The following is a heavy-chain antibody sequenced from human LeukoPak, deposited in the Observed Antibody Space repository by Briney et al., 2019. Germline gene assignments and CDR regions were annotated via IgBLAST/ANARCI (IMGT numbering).Heavy chain of an antibody. CDR2: MSYSGST. CDR3: ASSYSYGAGHSIDY. J-gene: IGHJ4*02. CDR1: GGSVSSGTYY. V-gene: IGHV4-61*01. Sequence: SETLSLTCTVSGGSVSSGTYYWSWIRQPPGKGLEWIGYMSYSGSTNHNPSLKSRVTISVDTSRNQISLKLSSVTAADTAVHYCASSYSYGAGHSIDYWGQGTLVTVSS. D-gene: IGHD5-18*01.